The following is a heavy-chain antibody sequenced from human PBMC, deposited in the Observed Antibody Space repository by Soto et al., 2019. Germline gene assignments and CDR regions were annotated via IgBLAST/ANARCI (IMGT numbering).Heavy chain of an antibody. V-gene: IGHV1-3*01. J-gene: IGHJ6*02. CDR1: GDTFTSYA. D-gene: IGHD6-13*01. CDR3: ARGGKIAAADRNYYAMDV. CDR2: INAGNGNT. Sequence: ASVKVSCKASGDTFTSYAMHWVRQAPGQRLEWMGWINAGNGNTKYSQKFQGRVTITRDTSASTAYMELRSLRSEDTAVYYCARGGKIAAADRNYYAMDVWGQGTTVTVSS.